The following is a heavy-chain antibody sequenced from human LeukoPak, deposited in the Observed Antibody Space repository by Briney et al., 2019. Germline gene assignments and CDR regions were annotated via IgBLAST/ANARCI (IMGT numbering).Heavy chain of an antibody. D-gene: IGHD3-22*01. CDR2: ISSSGSII. CDR3: ARVGYDSSGRFDY. J-gene: IGHJ4*02. Sequence: GGSLRLSCAASGFTFSDYNMTWLRQAPGKGLEWSSYISSSGSIIYYTDAVKGRFRVSRDNAKNSLYLQMNSLRAEYAAVYFCARVGYDSSGRFDYWGQGTLVTVSS. CDR1: GFTFSDYN. V-gene: IGHV3-11*04.